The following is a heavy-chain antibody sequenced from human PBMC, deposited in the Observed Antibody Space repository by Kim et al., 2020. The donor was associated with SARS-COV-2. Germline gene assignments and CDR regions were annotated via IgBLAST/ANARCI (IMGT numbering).Heavy chain of an antibody. J-gene: IGHJ4*02. D-gene: IGHD6-13*01. V-gene: IGHV4-39*01. Sequence: YYHQPRQSRVPISVDTSKNQFSLKLGSVTAADTAVYYCARLEQQLGFDYWGQGTLVTVSS. CDR3: ARLEQQLGFDY.